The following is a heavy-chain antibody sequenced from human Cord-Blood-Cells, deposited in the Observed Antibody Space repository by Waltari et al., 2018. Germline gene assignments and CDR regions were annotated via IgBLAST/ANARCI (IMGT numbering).Heavy chain of an antibody. V-gene: IGHV1-24*01. D-gene: IGHD3-22*01. Sequence: QVQLVQSGAEVKKPGASVKVSCKVSGYTLTELSMHCVRQAPGKGLEWMGGVDPEDGETNYAKKFQGRVTMSEDTSTGTAYMELRSLRSEDTAVYYCYYYDDSSGYYPEYCQHWGQGTLVTVSS. CDR2: VDPEDGET. CDR3: YYYDDSSGYYPEYCQH. J-gene: IGHJ1*01. CDR1: GYTLTELS.